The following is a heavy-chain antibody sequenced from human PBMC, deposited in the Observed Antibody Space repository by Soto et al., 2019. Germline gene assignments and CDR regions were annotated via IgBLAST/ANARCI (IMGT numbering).Heavy chain of an antibody. CDR1: GGSISGGGDY. V-gene: IGHV4-31*03. CDR3: ARCSLVVVPAPGFDP. D-gene: IGHD2-2*01. Sequence: TLCLTCTVSGGSISGGGDYWSWIRQHPGKGLEWIGYIYYSGTTYYNPSLKSRVTISVDTSKNQFSLKLSSVSAADTAPYYCARCSLVVVPAPGFDPWGRGTLVTVSS. J-gene: IGHJ5*02. CDR2: IYYSGTT.